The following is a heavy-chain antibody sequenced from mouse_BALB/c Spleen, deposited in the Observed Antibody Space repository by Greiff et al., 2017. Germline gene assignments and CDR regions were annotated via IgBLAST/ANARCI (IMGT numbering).Heavy chain of an antibody. Sequence: VKLQESGPGLVQPSQSLSITCTVSGFSLTSYGVHWVRQSPGKGLEWLGVIWSGGSTDYNAAFISRLSISKDNSKSQVFFKMNSLQANDTAIYYCARTGYGIYVNYAMDYWGQGTSVTVSS. CDR1: GFSLTSYG. D-gene: IGHD2-1*01. V-gene: IGHV2-2*02. CDR3: ARTGYGIYVNYAMDY. CDR2: IWSGGST. J-gene: IGHJ4*01.